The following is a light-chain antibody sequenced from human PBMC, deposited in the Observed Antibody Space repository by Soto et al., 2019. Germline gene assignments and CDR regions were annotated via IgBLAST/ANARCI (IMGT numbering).Light chain of an antibody. V-gene: IGLV2-23*01. CDR3: CSYAGRSTWV. CDR2: EAS. Sequence: QSALTQPDSVSGSPGQSITISCTGTSSDLGNHNLVSWYQQYPGKAPTLMIYEASQRPSGISHRFSGSKSGNTASLTISGLQTEDEANYYCCSYAGRSTWVFGGGTKLTV. CDR1: SSDLGNHNL. J-gene: IGLJ3*02.